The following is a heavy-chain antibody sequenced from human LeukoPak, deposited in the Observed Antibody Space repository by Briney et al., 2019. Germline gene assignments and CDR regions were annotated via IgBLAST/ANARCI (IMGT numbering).Heavy chain of an antibody. Sequence: GASVKVSCKASGYTFTSYYMHWVRQAPGQGLEWMGIINPSGGSTSYAQKFQGRVTMARDTSTSTVYMELSSLRSEDTAVYYCARDNSVRDEAWWFSPWGQGTLVTVSS. CDR2: INPSGGST. CDR3: ARDNSVRDEAWWFSP. CDR1: GYTFTSYY. J-gene: IGHJ5*02. D-gene: IGHD5-24*01. V-gene: IGHV1-46*01.